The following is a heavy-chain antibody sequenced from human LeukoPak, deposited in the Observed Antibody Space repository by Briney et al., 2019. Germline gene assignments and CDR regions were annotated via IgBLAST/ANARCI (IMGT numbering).Heavy chain of an antibody. CDR2: IKQDGSEK. CDR1: GSTFSSYW. Sequence: TGGSLRLSCAASGSTFSSYWMSWVRQAPGKGLEWVANIKQDGSEKYYVDSVKGRFTISRDNAKNSLYLQMNSLRAEDTAVYYCATSSGYYLDYFDYWGQGTLVTVSS. D-gene: IGHD3-22*01. J-gene: IGHJ4*02. V-gene: IGHV3-7*01. CDR3: ATSSGYYLDYFDY.